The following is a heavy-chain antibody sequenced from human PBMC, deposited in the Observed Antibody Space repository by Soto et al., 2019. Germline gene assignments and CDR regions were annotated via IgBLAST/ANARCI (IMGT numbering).Heavy chain of an antibody. V-gene: IGHV1-8*01. D-gene: IGHD3-3*01. CDR1: GYTFTSYD. CDR3: ARGDYDFWSGYSRLYYYYGMDV. CDR2: MNPNSGNT. J-gene: IGHJ6*02. Sequence: ASVKVSCKASGYTFTSYDINWVRQATGQGLEWMGWMNPNSGNTGYAQKFQGRVTMTRNTSISTAYMELSSLRSEDTAVYYCARGDYDFWSGYSRLYYYYGMDVWGQGTTVP.